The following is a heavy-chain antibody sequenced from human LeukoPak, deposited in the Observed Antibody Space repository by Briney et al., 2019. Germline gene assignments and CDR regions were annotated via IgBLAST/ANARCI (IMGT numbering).Heavy chain of an antibody. CDR3: ARDHYCTNGVCYYLDY. Sequence: SETLSLTCTVSGGSISSSSSYWSWIRQPPGKGLEWIGYIYYSGSTNYNPSLKSRVTISVDTSKNQFSLKLSSVTAADTAVYYCARDHYCTNGVCYYLDYWDQGTLVTVSS. D-gene: IGHD2-8*01. CDR1: GGSISSSSSY. J-gene: IGHJ4*02. V-gene: IGHV4-61*01. CDR2: IYYSGST.